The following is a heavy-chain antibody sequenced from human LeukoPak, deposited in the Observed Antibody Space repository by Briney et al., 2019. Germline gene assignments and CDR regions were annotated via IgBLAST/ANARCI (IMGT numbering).Heavy chain of an antibody. CDR2: IKRDGSEK. J-gene: IGHJ4*02. CDR3: ARVAPAVDLDY. CDR1: GFTFTVYS. D-gene: IGHD2-2*01. Sequence: GGSLRLSCAASGFTFTVYSMSWVRQAPGKGLEWVANIKRDGSEKYYVDSVKGRFTVSRDNAKNSLYLQMNSLRVGDTAVYYCARVAPAVDLDYWGQGTLVTVSS. V-gene: IGHV3-7*01.